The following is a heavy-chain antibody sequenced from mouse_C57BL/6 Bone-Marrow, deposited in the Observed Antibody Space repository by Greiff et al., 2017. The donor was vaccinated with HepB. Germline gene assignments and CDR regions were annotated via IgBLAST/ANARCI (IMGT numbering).Heavy chain of an antibody. CDR2: INPYNGGT. D-gene: IGHD1-1*01. CDR1: GYTFTDYY. Sequence: VQLKESGPVLVKPGASVKMSCKASGYTFTDYYMNWVKQSHGKSLEWIGVINPYNGGTSYNQKFKGKATLTVDKSSSTAYMELNSLTSEDSAVYYCARWGYYGSSCFDYWGQGTTLTVSS. V-gene: IGHV1-19*01. J-gene: IGHJ2*01. CDR3: ARWGYYGSSCFDY.